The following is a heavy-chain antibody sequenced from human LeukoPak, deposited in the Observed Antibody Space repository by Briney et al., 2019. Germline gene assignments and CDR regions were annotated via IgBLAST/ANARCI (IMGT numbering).Heavy chain of an antibody. J-gene: IGHJ5*02. CDR3: ARHSEDYGDYGGWFDP. Sequence: SVKVSCKASGGTFSSYAISWVRQAPGLELEWMGGIVPIFGTANYAQKFQGRVTITADESTSTAYMELSSLRSEDTAVYYCARHSEDYGDYGGWFDPWGQGTLVTVSS. D-gene: IGHD4-17*01. CDR1: GGTFSSYA. V-gene: IGHV1-69*13. CDR2: IVPIFGTA.